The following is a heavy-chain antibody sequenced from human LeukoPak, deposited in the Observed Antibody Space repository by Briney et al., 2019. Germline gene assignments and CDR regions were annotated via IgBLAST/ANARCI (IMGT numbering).Heavy chain of an antibody. CDR2: ISSTSSTI. V-gene: IGHV3-48*02. Sequence: GGSLRLSCAASGFTLSTYSMNWVRQAPGKGLEWLSYISSTSSTIYYADSVKGRFTISRETAKNTLYLQMNSLRDEDTAVDYCARRAAVGSDYFDYWGQGTLVTVSS. D-gene: IGHD6-13*01. J-gene: IGHJ4*02. CDR3: ARRAAVGSDYFDY. CDR1: GFTLSTYS.